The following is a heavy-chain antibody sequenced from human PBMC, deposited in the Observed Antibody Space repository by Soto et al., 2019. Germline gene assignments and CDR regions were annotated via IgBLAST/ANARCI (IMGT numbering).Heavy chain of an antibody. D-gene: IGHD6-19*01. J-gene: IGHJ4*02. Sequence: QLQESGPGLVKPSGTLSLTCAVSGDSVSTNYWWGWVRQSPVTGLEWIGDMSHSGTTNYSPSLKSRVTLSVDTSKNQFSLELKSVTAADTAVYFCGMSLGWYTIHSWGQGTLVTVSS. V-gene: IGHV4-4*02. CDR3: GMSLGWYTIHS. CDR2: MSHSGTT. CDR1: GDSVSTNYW.